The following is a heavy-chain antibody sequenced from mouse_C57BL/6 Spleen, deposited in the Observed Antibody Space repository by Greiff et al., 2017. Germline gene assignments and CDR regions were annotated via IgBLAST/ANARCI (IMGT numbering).Heavy chain of an antibody. CDR3: ARSGYEYAMDY. J-gene: IGHJ4*01. V-gene: IGHV1-39*01. CDR2: INPNDGTT. CDR1: GYSFTDYN. Sequence: EVKLMESGPELVKPGASVQISCKASGYSFTDYNMNWVKQSNGKSLEWIGVINPNDGTTSYNQKFKGKATLTVDQSSSTAYMQLNSLTSEDSAVYYCARSGYEYAMDYWGQGTSVTVSS. D-gene: IGHD2-3*01.